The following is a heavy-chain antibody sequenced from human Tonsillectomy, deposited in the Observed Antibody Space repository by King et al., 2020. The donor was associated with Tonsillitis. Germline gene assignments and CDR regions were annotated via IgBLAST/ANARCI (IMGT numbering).Heavy chain of an antibody. J-gene: IGHJ6*02. Sequence: QLQESGPGLVKPSETLSLTCTVSGGSIGSYYWSWIRQPPGKGLEWIGYIYYSGSTNYNPSLKSRVTISVDTSKNQFSLKLSSVTAADTAVYYCARDRYDYVWGSYSYYYGMDVWGQGTTVTVSS. CDR1: GGSIGSYY. CDR3: ARDRYDYVWGSYSYYYGMDV. V-gene: IGHV4-59*01. D-gene: IGHD3-16*01. CDR2: IYYSGST.